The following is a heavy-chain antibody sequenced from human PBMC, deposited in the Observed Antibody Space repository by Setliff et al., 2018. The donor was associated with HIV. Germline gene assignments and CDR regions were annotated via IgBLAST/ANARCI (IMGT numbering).Heavy chain of an antibody. CDR3: ARVTRSGSGWFWEHYFDS. J-gene: IGHJ4*02. CDR1: SDSTSNHY. Sequence: PSETLSLTCTVSSDSTSNHYWSWVRQPPGKGLEWIGYVYNTGITSYNPSLKSRLTISVDMSQNQVSLKMRSGTAADTAVYYCARVTRSGSGWFWEHYFDSWGQGSLVTVSS. CDR2: VYNTGIT. D-gene: IGHD6-19*01. V-gene: IGHV4-59*11.